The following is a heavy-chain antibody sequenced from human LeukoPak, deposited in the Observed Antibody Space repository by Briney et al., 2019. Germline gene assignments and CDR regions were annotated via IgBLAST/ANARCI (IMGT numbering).Heavy chain of an antibody. V-gene: IGHV4-39*01. D-gene: IGHD4-17*01. CDR3: ARHDYGDYGAHAFDI. J-gene: IGHJ3*02. Sequence: SETLSLTCSVSGASISGYYWSWIRQPPGKGLEWIGSVYYSGSTYYNPSLKSRVTISVDTSKNQFSLKLSSVTAADTAVYYCARHDYGDYGAHAFDIWGQGTMVTVSS. CDR2: VYYSGST. CDR1: GASISGYY.